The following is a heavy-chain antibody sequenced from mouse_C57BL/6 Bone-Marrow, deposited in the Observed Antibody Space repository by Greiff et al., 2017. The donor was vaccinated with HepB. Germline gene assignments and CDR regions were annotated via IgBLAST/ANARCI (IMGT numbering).Heavy chain of an antibody. V-gene: IGHV7-3*01. D-gene: IGHD1-1*01. J-gene: IGHJ1*03. CDR2: IRNKANGYTT. CDR1: GFTFTDYY. CDR3: GRLYYGSPWYFDV. Sequence: EVKLVESGGGLVQPGGSLSLSCAASGFTFTDYYMSWVRQPPGKALEWLGFIRNKANGYTTEYSASVKGRFTISRDTSPSILYLQMNALRAEDSATYYCGRLYYGSPWYFDVWGTGTTVTVSS.